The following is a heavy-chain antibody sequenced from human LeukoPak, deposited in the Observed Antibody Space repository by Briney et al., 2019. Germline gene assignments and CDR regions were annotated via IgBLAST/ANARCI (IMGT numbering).Heavy chain of an antibody. Sequence: PGGSLRFSGAALGLTFSGSTVHWFPQAPGKGLNWVGHIRPKANNYATAYAASVKGRFTISRDDSKNTAYLQMNSLKTEDTAVYYCSRHEALPGDYWGQGTLVTVSS. V-gene: IGHV3-73*01. D-gene: IGHD2-21*02. J-gene: IGHJ4*02. CDR2: IRPKANNYAT. CDR3: SRHEALPGDY. CDR1: GLTFSGST.